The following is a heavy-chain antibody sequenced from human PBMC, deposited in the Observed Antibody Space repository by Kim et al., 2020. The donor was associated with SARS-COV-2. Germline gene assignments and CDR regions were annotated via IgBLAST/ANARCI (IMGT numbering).Heavy chain of an antibody. V-gene: IGHV3-23*01. CDR3: AKRGLRLGELSLYFDY. D-gene: IGHD3-16*02. CDR1: GFTFSSYA. CDR2: ISGSGGST. J-gene: IGHJ4*01. Sequence: LSLTCAASGFTFSSYAMSWVRQAPGKGLEWVSAISGSGGSTYYADSVKGRFTISRDSSKNTLYLQMNSLRAEDTPVYYCAKRGLRLGELSLYFDYWG.